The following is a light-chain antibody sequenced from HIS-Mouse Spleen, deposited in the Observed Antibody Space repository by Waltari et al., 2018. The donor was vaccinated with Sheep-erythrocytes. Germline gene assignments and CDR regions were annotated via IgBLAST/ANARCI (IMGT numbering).Light chain of an antibody. CDR2: DVS. J-gene: IGLJ1*01. CDR1: SSDVAGYNS. CDR3: CSYAGSYNHV. Sequence: QSALTQPPSVSGSPGQSVTISCTGTSSDVAGYNSVSGYQQHPGKAPKLMIYDVSKRPSGVPDRFSGSKSGNTASLTISGLQAEDEADYYCCSYAGSYNHVFATGTKVTVL. V-gene: IGLV2-11*01.